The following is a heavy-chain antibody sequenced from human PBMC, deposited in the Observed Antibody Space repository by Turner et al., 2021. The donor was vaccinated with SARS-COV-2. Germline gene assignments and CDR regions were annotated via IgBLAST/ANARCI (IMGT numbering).Heavy chain of an antibody. CDR3: ARGGITALGYYFDY. V-gene: IGHV3-48*03. CDR1: GFTFSSYE. J-gene: IGHJ4*02. CDR2: ISRSGTTI. Sequence: EVQLLESGGGLVQPGGSLRLSCAASGFTFSSYEMNWVRQAPGKGLEWVSYISRSGTTIYDADSVKGRFTISRDNAKNSLYLQMNSLRAEDTAVYYCARGGITALGYYFDYWGQGTLVTVSS. D-gene: IGHD6-13*01.